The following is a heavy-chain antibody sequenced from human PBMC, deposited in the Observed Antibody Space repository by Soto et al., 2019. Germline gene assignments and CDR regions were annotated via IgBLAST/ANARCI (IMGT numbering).Heavy chain of an antibody. CDR1: GGSITNYY. CDR2: AHYSGST. J-gene: IGHJ4*02. V-gene: IGHV4-59*01. CDR3: ARRGLGARFDY. Sequence: PSETLSLTCTVSGGSITNYYWSWIRQIPGKGLEWVGSAHYSGSTQYNPSLKSRVTTSVDTSKNQISLNLTSVTAADTAVYYCARRGLGARFDYWGQGSLVTFSS. D-gene: IGHD1-26*01.